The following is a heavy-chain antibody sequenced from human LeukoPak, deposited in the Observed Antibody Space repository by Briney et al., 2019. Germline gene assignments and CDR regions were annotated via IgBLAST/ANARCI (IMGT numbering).Heavy chain of an antibody. V-gene: IGHV3-74*01. CDR3: ARPLGGMNYYYMDV. J-gene: IGHJ6*03. Sequence: GGSLRLSCVASGFTFSTYWMHWVRQAPGMGLVWVSRINSDGSSTTDADSVKGRFTISRDNAKNTLYLQMNSLRAEDTAVYYCARPLGGMNYYYMDVWGKGTTVTVSS. CDR1: GFTFSTYW. CDR2: INSDGSST.